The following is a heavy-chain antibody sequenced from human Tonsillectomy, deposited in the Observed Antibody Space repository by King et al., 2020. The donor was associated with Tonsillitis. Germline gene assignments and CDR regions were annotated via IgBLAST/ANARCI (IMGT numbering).Heavy chain of an antibody. D-gene: IGHD2-21*02. CDR2: IIPMFGTP. J-gene: IGHJ6*02. CDR3: ARDQGKQVTTPHYFYGLDV. V-gene: IGHV1-69*01. CDR1: GGSFSNYA. Sequence: VQLVESGAEVKKPGSSVKVSCKASGGSFSNYAISWVRQAPGQGLEWMGGIIPMFGTPNYAQKFQGRVTITADESTSIASLELSSLRSGDTAVYYCARDQGKQVTTPHYFYGLDVWGHGTTVTVSS.